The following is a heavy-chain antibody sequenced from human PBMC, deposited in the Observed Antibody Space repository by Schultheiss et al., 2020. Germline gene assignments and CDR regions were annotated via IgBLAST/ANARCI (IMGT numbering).Heavy chain of an antibody. Sequence: SETLSLTCTVSDGSISSYCWGWIRQPPGKGLEWIGRIYTSGSTNYNPSLKSRVTISVDTSKNQFSLKLSSVTAADTAVYYCARGGGVVVAATHYYGMDVWGQGTTVTVSS. D-gene: IGHD2-15*01. CDR2: IYTSGST. J-gene: IGHJ6*02. CDR3: ARGGGVVVAATHYYGMDV. V-gene: IGHV4-4*07. CDR1: DGSISSYC.